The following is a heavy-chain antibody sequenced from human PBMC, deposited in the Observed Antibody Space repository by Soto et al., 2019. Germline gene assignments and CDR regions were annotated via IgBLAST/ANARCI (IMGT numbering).Heavy chain of an antibody. D-gene: IGHD3-22*01. J-gene: IGHJ5*02. CDR1: GFTSGNYG. V-gene: IGHV3-23*01. CDR3: AKALLGTYYYDSSGYFTPNWFDP. Sequence: PGGSLRLSCETSGFTSGNYGMGWVRQAPGKGLYWVSGITGSGGSAYYADSVKGRFTISRDNSKNTLYLQMNSLRAEDTAVYYCAKALLGTYYYDSSGYFTPNWFDPWGQGTLVTVS. CDR2: ITGSGGSA.